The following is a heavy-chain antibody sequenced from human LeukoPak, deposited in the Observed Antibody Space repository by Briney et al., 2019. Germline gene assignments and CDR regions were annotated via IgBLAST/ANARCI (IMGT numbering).Heavy chain of an antibody. CDR1: FGSYV. V-gene: IGHV1-69*01. CDR2: IIPVSGST. Sequence: FGSYVISWVRQAPGPGLEWMGGIIPVSGSTHYAQKFQGRLTITADESTSTVYMEMSSLRSEDTAMYYCAKEGNTALVTGYFDLWGRGTLVTVSA. D-gene: IGHD5-18*01. CDR3: AKEGNTALVTGYFDL. J-gene: IGHJ2*01.